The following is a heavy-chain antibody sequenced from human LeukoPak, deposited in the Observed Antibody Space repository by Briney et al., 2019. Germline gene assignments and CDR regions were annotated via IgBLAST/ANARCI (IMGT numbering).Heavy chain of an antibody. CDR2: ISAYNGNT. Sequence: ASVKVSCKAYGYTFTSYGISWVRQAPGQGLEWMGWISAYNGNTNYAQKLQGRVTMTTDTSTSTAYMELRSLRSDDTAVYYCARVPVYCSGGSCYSLNYYYGMDAWGQGTTVTVSS. J-gene: IGHJ6*02. D-gene: IGHD2-15*01. CDR3: ARVPVYCSGGSCYSLNYYYGMDA. CDR1: GYTFTSYG. V-gene: IGHV1-18*01.